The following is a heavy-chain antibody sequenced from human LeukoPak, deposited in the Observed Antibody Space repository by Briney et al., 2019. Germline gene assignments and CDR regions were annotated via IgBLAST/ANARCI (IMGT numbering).Heavy chain of an antibody. V-gene: IGHV4-31*03. CDR2: ISSSGST. Sequence: SETLSLTCTVSGGSISSGGYFWSWIRQHPGKGLEWIGSISSSGSTLYSPSLKRRVTISVDTSKNQFSLKLSSVTAADTAVYYCARGGEGPFDYWGQGTLVTVSS. D-gene: IGHD2-21*01. J-gene: IGHJ4*02. CDR3: ARGGEGPFDY. CDR1: GGSISSGGYF.